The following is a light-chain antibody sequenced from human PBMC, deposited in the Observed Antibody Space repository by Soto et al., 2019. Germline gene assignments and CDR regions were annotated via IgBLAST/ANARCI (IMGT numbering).Light chain of an antibody. Sequence: DIQMTQSPSTLSASVGDRVTITCRASQSISSWLAWYQQKPGKAPKLLIYDASSLESGVPSRFSGSGSATEFTLTISSLQPDDFATYYCQQYNSYSPSLTFGGGTKVDIK. CDR3: QQYNSYSPSLT. J-gene: IGKJ4*01. V-gene: IGKV1-5*01. CDR2: DAS. CDR1: QSISSW.